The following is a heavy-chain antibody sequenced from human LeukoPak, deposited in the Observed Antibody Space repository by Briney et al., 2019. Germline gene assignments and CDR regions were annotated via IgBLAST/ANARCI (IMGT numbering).Heavy chain of an antibody. CDR2: ISGSGGST. CDR3: AKDVPRGHIAARLFDY. V-gene: IGHV3-23*01. CDR1: GFTFSSYA. J-gene: IGHJ4*02. Sequence: GGSLRLSCAASGFTFSSYAMSWVRQAPGKGLEWVSAISGSGGSTYYADSVKGRFTISRDNSKNTLYLQMNSLRAEDTAVYYCAKDVPRGHIAARLFDYWGQGTLVTASS. D-gene: IGHD6-6*01.